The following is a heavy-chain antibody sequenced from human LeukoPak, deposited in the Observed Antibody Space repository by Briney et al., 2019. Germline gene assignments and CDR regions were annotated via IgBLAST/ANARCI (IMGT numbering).Heavy chain of an antibody. V-gene: IGHV3-33*01. J-gene: IGHJ6*02. CDR1: GFTFSSYG. CDR2: IWYDGSNK. CDR3: ARASGGMDV. Sequence: PGGSLRLSCAASGFTFSSYGMHWVRQAPGKGLEWVAVIWYDGSNKYYADSVKGRLTISRDNSKNTLYLQMNSLRAEDTAVYYCARASGGMDVWGQGTTVTVSS.